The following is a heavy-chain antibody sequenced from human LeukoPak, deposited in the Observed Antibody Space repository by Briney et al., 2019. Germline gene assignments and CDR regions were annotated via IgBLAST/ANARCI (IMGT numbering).Heavy chain of an antibody. CDR2: IKEDGSEK. V-gene: IGHV3-7*01. D-gene: IGHD3-10*01. CDR1: GFTFSSYW. Sequence: PGGSLRLSCEASGFTFSSYWMSWVRQAPGKGLEWVANIKEDGSEKNYVDSVKGRFTITRDSAKSSLYLQMNSLRVEDTAVYYCARVGWFGELTRHPGVDSWGQGTLVTVAS. J-gene: IGHJ4*02. CDR3: ARVGWFGELTRHPGVDS.